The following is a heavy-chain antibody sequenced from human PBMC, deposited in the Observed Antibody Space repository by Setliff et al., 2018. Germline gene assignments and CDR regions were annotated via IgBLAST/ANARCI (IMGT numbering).Heavy chain of an antibody. Sequence: SLKISCKGSGYNFASYWIAWVRQMPGKGLEWMGIIYPDDSDTRYSPSFRGQVTISADKSISTAYLQWSSLKASDTAMYYCARQIGSSLSHFYYYMDVWGKGTTVTSP. CDR3: ARQIGSSLSHFYYYMDV. CDR1: GYNFASYW. V-gene: IGHV5-51*01. CDR2: IYPDDSDT. J-gene: IGHJ6*03. D-gene: IGHD6-19*01.